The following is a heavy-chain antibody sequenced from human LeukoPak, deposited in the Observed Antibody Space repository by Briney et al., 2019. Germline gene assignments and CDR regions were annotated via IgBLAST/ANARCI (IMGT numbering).Heavy chain of an antibody. D-gene: IGHD4-17*01. CDR2: IKSDGSST. J-gene: IGHJ6*02. Sequence: GGSLRLSCATSGFTFSSYWMHWVRQAPGKGLVWVSRIKSDGSSTSYADSVEGRFTISRDNARNTLYLQMNSLRAEDTAVYYCAKTHSTVTAPYYYGMDVWGQGTTVTVSS. CDR1: GFTFSSYW. CDR3: AKTHSTVTAPYYYGMDV. V-gene: IGHV3-74*01.